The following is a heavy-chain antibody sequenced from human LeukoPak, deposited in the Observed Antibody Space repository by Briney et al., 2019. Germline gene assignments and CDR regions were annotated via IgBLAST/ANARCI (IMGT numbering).Heavy chain of an antibody. CDR1: GFTFSSYA. Sequence: GGSLRLSCAASGFTFSSYAMHWVRQAPGKGLEWVAVISYDGSNKYYADSVKGRFTISRDNSKNTLYLEMNRLRADDTAVYYCARGDWDYGSGNFGYWGQGTLVTVSS. CDR3: ARGDWDYGSGNFGY. J-gene: IGHJ4*02. D-gene: IGHD3-10*01. CDR2: ISYDGSNK. V-gene: IGHV3-30-3*01.